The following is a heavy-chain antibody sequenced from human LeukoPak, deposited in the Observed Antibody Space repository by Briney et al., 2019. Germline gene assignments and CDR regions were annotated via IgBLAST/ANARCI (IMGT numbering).Heavy chain of an antibody. CDR3: ASLSLAEDY. V-gene: IGHV3-21*01. J-gene: IGHJ4*02. Sequence: PGGSLRLSCAASGFTLSSNNMNGVRQAPSKGLEWVSFISSTSSSIFYAESVKGRFTISRDNAKNSLYLQMNNLRDEDTAVYYCASLSLAEDYWGQGTLVTVSS. CDR1: GFTLSSNN. CDR2: ISSTSSSI. D-gene: IGHD3-3*02.